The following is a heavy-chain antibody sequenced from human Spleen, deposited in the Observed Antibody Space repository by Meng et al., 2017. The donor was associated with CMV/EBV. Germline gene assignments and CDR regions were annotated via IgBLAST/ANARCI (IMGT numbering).Heavy chain of an antibody. CDR3: ARLGCSTSSCQYYFDY. D-gene: IGHD2-2*01. CDR2: IHYSGST. V-gene: IGHV4-34*01. Sequence: SETLSLTCAVYGGSFSGYYWGWIRQPPGKGLEWIGSIHYSGSTYYNPSLKSRVTISVDTSKNQFSLKLRSVTATDTAVYSCARLGCSTSSCQYYFDYWGQGTLVTVSS. CDR1: GGSFSGYY. J-gene: IGHJ4*02.